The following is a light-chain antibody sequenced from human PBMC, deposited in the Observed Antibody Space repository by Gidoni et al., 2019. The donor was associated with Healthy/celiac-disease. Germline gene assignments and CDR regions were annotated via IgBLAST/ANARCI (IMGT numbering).Light chain of an antibody. V-gene: IGLV1-47*01. J-gene: IGLJ2*01. CDR1: SSNIGSNY. CDR2: RNN. Sequence: QSVLTQPPSASGTPGQRVTISCSGSSSNIGSNYVYCYQQPPGTAPKLLPYRNNQRPSGVPDRFSGSKSGTSASLAISGLRSEDEADYYCAAWDDSLSVHVVFGGGTKLTVL. CDR3: AAWDDSLSVHVV.